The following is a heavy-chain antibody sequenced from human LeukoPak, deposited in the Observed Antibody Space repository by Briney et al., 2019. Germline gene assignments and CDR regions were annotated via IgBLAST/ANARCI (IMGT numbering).Heavy chain of an antibody. CDR3: ARASWLDS. CDR2: ISSSSTI. J-gene: IGHJ5*01. Sequence: GGSLRLSCAASGFTFSTYAMNWVRQAPGKGLEWVSYISSSSTIYYADSVKGRFTISRDNAKNSLYLQMNSLRDEDTAVYYCARASWLDSWGQGTLVTVSS. CDR1: GFTFSTYA. V-gene: IGHV3-48*02.